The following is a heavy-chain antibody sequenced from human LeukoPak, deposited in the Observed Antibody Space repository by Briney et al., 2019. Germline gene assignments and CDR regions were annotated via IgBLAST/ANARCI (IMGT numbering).Heavy chain of an antibody. D-gene: IGHD2-21*01. CDR2: TGSSDAGT. Sequence: GGSLRLSCAASVFTLSTYAMSWVRQTPGKGLEWVAATGSSDAGTYHADSVRGRFTISRDNSKNTLYLQMNSLRAEDAAVYFCAEAPVTSCRGAYCYPFDSWGQGTLVTVSS. V-gene: IGHV3-23*01. CDR3: AEAPVTSCRGAYCYPFDS. CDR1: VFTLSTYA. J-gene: IGHJ4*02.